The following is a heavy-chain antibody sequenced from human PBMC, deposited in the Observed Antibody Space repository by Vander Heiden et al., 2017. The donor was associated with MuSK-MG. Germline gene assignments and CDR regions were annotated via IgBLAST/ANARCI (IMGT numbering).Heavy chain of an antibody. CDR2: IYYSGST. CDR3: EGSNPTYFDY. Sequence: QLQLQESGPGLVKPSETLSLTCPVSGCSISSCSYHWGWIRQPPGKGLEWIGSIYYSGSTYYNPSLKSRVTISVDTSKNQFSLKLSSVTAADTAVYYCEGSNPTYFDYWGQGTLVTVSS. D-gene: IGHD4-17*01. J-gene: IGHJ4*02. V-gene: IGHV4-39*01. CDR1: GCSISSCSYH.